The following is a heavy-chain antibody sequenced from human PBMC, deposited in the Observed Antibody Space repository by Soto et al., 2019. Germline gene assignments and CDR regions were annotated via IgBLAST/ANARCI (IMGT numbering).Heavy chain of an antibody. J-gene: IGHJ4*02. CDR1: GYTFTSYA. Sequence: ASLKLSCKSSGYTFTSYAIHWVRQAPGQRLEWMGWINAGNGNTKYSQKFQGRVTITRDTSASTAYMELSSLRSEDTAVYYCARGLNGYLHYFDYWGQGTLVTVSS. CDR2: INAGNGNT. V-gene: IGHV1-3*01. D-gene: IGHD5-18*01. CDR3: ARGLNGYLHYFDY.